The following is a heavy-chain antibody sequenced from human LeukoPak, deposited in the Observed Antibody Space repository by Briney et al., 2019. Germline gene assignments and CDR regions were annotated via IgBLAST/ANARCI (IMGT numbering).Heavy chain of an antibody. CDR1: GFTFHDYA. CDR2: ISWNSGSI. CDR3: AKDAGAGYYDSSGYYPKLYYFDY. D-gene: IGHD3-22*01. V-gene: IGHV3-9*03. Sequence: GRSLRLSRAASGFTFHDYAMHWVRQAPGKGLEWVSGISWNSGSIGYADSVKGRFTISRDNAKNSLYLQMNSLRAEDMALYYCAKDAGAGYYDSSGYYPKLYYFDYWGQGTLVTVSS. J-gene: IGHJ4*02.